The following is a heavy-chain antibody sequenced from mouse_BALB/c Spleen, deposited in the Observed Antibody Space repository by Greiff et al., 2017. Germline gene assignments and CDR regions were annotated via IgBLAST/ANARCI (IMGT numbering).Heavy chain of an antibody. CDR1: GFSLTSYG. Sequence: VNVVESGPGLVAPSQSLSITCTVSGFSLTSYGVHWVRQPPGKGLEWLGVIWAGGSTNYNSALMSRLSISKDNSKSQVFLKMNSLQTDDTAMYYCARRGDYDGAMDYWGQGTSVTVSS. CDR2: IWAGGST. J-gene: IGHJ4*01. CDR3: ARRGDYDGAMDY. V-gene: IGHV2-9*02. D-gene: IGHD2-4*01.